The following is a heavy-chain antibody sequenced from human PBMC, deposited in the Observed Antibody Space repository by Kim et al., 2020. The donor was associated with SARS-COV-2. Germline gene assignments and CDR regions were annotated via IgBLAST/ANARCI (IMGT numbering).Heavy chain of an antibody. CDR2: IYPGDSDT. Sequence: GESLKIFCKGSGYSFTSYWIGWVRQMPGKGLEWMGIIYPGDSDTRYSPSFQGQVTISADNSISTAYLQWSSLKASDTAMYYCARRGRYCSSTSCYGAVGEASYYYYGMDVSGQGPTVTVSS. CDR3: ARRGRYCSSTSCYGAVGEASYYYYGMDV. V-gene: IGHV5-51*01. D-gene: IGHD2-2*01. J-gene: IGHJ6*02. CDR1: GYSFTSYW.